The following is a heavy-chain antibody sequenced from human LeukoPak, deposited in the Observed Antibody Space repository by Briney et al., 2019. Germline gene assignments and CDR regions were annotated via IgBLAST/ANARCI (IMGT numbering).Heavy chain of an antibody. J-gene: IGHJ4*02. CDR3: AKDKSMVRELDY. CDR2: ISGSGGST. V-gene: IGHV3-23*01. D-gene: IGHD3-10*01. Sequence: GGSLRLSCAASRFTFSSYAMSWVRQAPGKGLEWVSAISGSGGSTYYADSVKGRFIISRDNSKSTLYLQMNSLRAEDTAVYYCAKDKSMVRELDYWGQGNLVTVSS. CDR1: RFTFSSYA.